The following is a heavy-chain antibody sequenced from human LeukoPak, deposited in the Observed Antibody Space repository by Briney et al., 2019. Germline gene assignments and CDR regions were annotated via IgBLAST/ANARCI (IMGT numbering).Heavy chain of an antibody. V-gene: IGHV5-51*01. CDR2: NYPGDSDT. Sequence: ESMKISCNGSGYSITSYWIGWVRLKPGKVLKWMEKNYPGDSDTKYSPSFQGQFTISADRSISTAYLQWSSLKASDTYMYYCARRWGTGDGFDIWGQGEIVTVSS. CDR3: ARRWGTGDGFDI. CDR1: GYSITSYW. D-gene: IGHD7-27*01. J-gene: IGHJ3*02.